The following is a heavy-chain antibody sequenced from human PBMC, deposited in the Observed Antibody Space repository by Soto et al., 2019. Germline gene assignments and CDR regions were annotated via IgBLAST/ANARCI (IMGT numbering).Heavy chain of an antibody. Sequence: PSETLSLTCAVSGGSISSSNWWSWVRQPPGKGLEWTGEIYHSGSTYYNPSLKSRVTISVDTSKNQFSLKLGSVTAADTAVYYCARTLHDYGVDFDYWGQGTLVTVSS. CDR1: GGSISSSNW. CDR2: IYHSGST. D-gene: IGHD4-17*01. J-gene: IGHJ4*02. CDR3: ARTLHDYGVDFDY. V-gene: IGHV4-4*02.